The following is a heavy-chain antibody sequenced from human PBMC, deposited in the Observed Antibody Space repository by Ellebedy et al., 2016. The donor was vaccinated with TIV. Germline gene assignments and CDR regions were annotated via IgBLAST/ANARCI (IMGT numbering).Heavy chain of an antibody. J-gene: IGHJ4*02. CDR3: ASNDRDGSYDY. D-gene: IGHD5-24*01. Sequence: PGGSLRLSCAASGFSLTGSDLHWVRRPAGKGLEWVSASGAAGDTYYPDSVKGRFTISRDNTKNSLFLQMNSLRAEDTAVYYCASNDRDGSYDYWGQGTLVTVSS. V-gene: IGHV3-13*01. CDR1: GFSLTGSD. CDR2: SGAAGDT.